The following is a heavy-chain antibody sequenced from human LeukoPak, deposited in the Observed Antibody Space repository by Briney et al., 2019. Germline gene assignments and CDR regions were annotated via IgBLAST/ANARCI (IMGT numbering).Heavy chain of an antibody. J-gene: IGHJ4*02. CDR3: ATLRSWSPDYFDH. V-gene: IGHV4-34*01. Sequence: SETLSLTCAVSGGSFSGYYWSWIRQPPGKGLEWIGEINHSGSTNYNPSLKSRVTISVDTSKNQFSLKLSSVTAADTAVYYCATLRSWSPDYFDHWGQGTLVTVSS. D-gene: IGHD1-26*01. CDR2: INHSGST. CDR1: GGSFSGYY.